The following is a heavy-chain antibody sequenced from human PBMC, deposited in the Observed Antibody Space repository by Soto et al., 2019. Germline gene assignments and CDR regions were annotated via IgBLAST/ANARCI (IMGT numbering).Heavy chain of an antibody. D-gene: IGHD3-10*01. J-gene: IGHJ4*02. CDR3: AKTREIQGVGPEN. Sequence: PGGSLRLSCAASGFMFRSYVMSWVRQAPGKGLEWVSSISGSGASTYYADSVKGRFTISRDDSKNTMSLQMNSLRADDTAVYYCAKTREIQGVGPENWGQGTLVTVSS. V-gene: IGHV3-23*01. CDR2: ISGSGAST. CDR1: GFMFRSYV.